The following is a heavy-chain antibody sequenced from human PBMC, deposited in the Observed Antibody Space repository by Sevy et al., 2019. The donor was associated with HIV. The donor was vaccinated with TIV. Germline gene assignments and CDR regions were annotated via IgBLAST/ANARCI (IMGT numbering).Heavy chain of an antibody. J-gene: IGHJ6*02. Sequence: GGSLRLSCAASGFTFSSYSMNWVRQAPGMGLEWVSSISSSSSYIYYADSVKGRFTISRDNAKNSLYLQMNSLRAEDTAVYYCAHFASYYYGSGSYRGPWYYGMDVWGQRTTVTVSS. CDR2: ISSSSSYI. CDR1: GFTFSSYS. CDR3: AHFASYYYGSGSYRGPWYYGMDV. D-gene: IGHD3-10*01. V-gene: IGHV3-21*01.